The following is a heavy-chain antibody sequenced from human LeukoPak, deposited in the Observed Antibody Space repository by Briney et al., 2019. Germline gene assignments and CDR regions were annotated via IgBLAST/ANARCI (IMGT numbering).Heavy chain of an antibody. D-gene: IGHD3-9*01. Sequence: ASVKVSCKASGYTFTSYAMNWVRQAPGQGLEWMGWINTNTGNPTYAQGFTGRFVFSLDTSVSTAYLQISSLKAEDTAVYYCARVFTDFDWLNYYYGMDVWGQGTTVTVSS. CDR2: INTNTGNP. CDR1: GYTFTSYA. CDR3: ARVFTDFDWLNYYYGMDV. J-gene: IGHJ6*02. V-gene: IGHV7-4-1*02.